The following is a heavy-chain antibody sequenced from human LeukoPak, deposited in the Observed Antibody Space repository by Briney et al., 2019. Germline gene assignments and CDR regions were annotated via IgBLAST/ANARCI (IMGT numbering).Heavy chain of an antibody. CDR3: ASGTDSSGYNYENFDY. CDR2: MNPNSGNT. D-gene: IGHD3-22*01. V-gene: IGHV1-8*01. CDR1: GYTFSSYD. Sequence: ASVKVSCKASGYTFSSYDINWVQQATGQGLEWMGWMNPNSGNTGYAQKFQGRVTITRNTSISTAYMELSSLRSEDTAVYYCASGTDSSGYNYENFDYWGQGTLVTVSS. J-gene: IGHJ4*02.